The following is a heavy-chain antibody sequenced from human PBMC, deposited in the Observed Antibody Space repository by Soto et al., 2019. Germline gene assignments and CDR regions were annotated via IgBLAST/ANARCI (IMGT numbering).Heavy chain of an antibody. V-gene: IGHV5-51*01. D-gene: IGHD3-10*01. CDR2: IYPGDSDT. CDR3: ARHYSRVRGVNWVWFDP. J-gene: IGHJ5*02. Sequence: PGESLKISCKGSVYSFTSYWIGWVRQMPGKGLEWMGIIYPGDSDTRYSPSFQGQVTISADKSISTAYLQWSSLKASDTAMYYCARHYSRVRGVNWVWFDPWGQGTLVTVSS. CDR1: VYSFTSYW.